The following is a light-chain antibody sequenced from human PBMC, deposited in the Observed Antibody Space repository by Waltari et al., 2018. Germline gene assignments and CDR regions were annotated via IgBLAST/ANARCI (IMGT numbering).Light chain of an antibody. Sequence: DIQMTQSPSSLSASVGDSVPITCRASPSITSYLNWYQQKPGKAPKLLIYAAASLQSGVPSRFSGSGSGTDFTLTISSLQPEDFATYYCQQSDSMPLTFGGGTKVE. CDR2: AAA. CDR1: PSITSY. V-gene: IGKV1-39*01. J-gene: IGKJ4*01. CDR3: QQSDSMPLT.